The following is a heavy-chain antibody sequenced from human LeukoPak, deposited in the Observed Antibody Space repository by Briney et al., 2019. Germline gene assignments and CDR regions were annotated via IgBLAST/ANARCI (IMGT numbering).Heavy chain of an antibody. CDR3: ARDRSARGGYYGLDV. CDR1: GFTFSSYA. D-gene: IGHD2-15*01. J-gene: IGHJ6*02. Sequence: GGSLRLSCAASGFTFSSYAMSWVRQAPGKGLEWVANIKQDGSEKYYVDSVKGRFTISRDNAKNSLDLQMNSLRAEDTAVYYCARDRSARGGYYGLDVWGQGTTVTVSS. CDR2: IKQDGSEK. V-gene: IGHV3-7*01.